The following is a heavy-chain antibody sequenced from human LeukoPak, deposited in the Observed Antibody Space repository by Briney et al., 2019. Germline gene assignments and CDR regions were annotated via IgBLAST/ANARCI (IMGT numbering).Heavy chain of an antibody. D-gene: IGHD2-15*01. CDR1: GFTFSTYN. J-gene: IGHJ6*03. V-gene: IGHV3-21*04. Sequence: PGGSLRLSCAASGFTFSTYNMNWVRQAPGKGLEWVSSISGSSSYIYYADSVKGRFSISRDNAKNSLYLQMNSLRAEDTAVYYCAKDHCSGGSCYGYYYYYYYMDVWGKGTTVTISS. CDR2: ISGSSSYI. CDR3: AKDHCSGGSCYGYYYYYYYMDV.